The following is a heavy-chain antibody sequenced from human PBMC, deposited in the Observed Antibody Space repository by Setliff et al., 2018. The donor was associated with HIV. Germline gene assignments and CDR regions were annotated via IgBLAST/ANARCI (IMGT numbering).Heavy chain of an antibody. D-gene: IGHD5-18*01. CDR1: GGSISSGSYS. Sequence: SETLSLTCTVSGGSISSGSYSWGWIRQPPGKGLEWIGSIYYSGSTYYNPSLKSRVTISVDTSKNHFSLKLSSVTAADTAVYYCARTRGYTYGYIDSWAQGTLVTVSS. CDR2: IYYSGST. J-gene: IGHJ4*02. V-gene: IGHV4-39*02. CDR3: ARTRGYTYGYIDS.